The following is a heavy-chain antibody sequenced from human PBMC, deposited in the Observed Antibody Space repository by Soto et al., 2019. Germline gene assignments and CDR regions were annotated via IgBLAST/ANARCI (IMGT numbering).Heavy chain of an antibody. D-gene: IGHD3-10*01. CDR3: ARAADGSGTGMDV. J-gene: IGHJ6*02. V-gene: IGHV4-4*02. CDR1: GGSISSSNW. Sequence: QVQLQESGPGLVKPSGTLSLTCAVSGGSISSSNWWSWVRQPPGKGLEWIGEIYHSGSTNYNPSLQGAGTISAAKSKNRSSRRASSVTAADTAVYYCARAADGSGTGMDVWGQGTTVTVSS. CDR2: IYHSGST.